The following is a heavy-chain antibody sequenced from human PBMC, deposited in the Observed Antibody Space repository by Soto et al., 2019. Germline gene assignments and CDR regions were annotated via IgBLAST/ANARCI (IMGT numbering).Heavy chain of an antibody. V-gene: IGHV3-43*01. J-gene: IGHJ4*02. CDR1: GFTFDDYT. Sequence: GGSLRLSCAASGFTFDDYTMHWVRQAPGKGLEWVSLISWDGGSTYYADSVKGRFTISRDNSKNSLYLQMNSLRTEDTALYYCAKGNSVADGYNLGYFDYWGQGTLVTVSS. CDR2: ISWDGGST. CDR3: AKGNSVADGYNLGYFDY. D-gene: IGHD5-12*01.